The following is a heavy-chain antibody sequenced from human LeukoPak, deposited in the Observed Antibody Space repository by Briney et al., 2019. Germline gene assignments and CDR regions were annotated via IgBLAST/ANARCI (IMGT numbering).Heavy chain of an antibody. CDR1: GGSFSGYY. V-gene: IGHV4-34*01. CDR3: ASARIGGIVVVPAARDAFDI. CDR2: INHNGST. D-gene: IGHD2-2*01. J-gene: IGHJ3*02. Sequence: SETLSLTCAVYGGSFSGYYWSWIRQPPGKGLEWIGEINHNGSTNYNPSLKSRVTISVDTSKNQFSLKLSSVTAADTAVYYCASARIGGIVVVPAARDAFDIWGQGTMVTVSS.